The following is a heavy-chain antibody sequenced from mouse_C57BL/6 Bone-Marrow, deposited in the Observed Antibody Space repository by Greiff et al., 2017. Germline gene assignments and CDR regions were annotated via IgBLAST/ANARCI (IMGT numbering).Heavy chain of an antibody. Sequence: EVMLVESGGDLVKPGGSLKLSCAASGFTFSSYGMSWVRQTPDKRLEWVATISSGGSYTYYPDSVKGRFTISRDNAKKTLYLQMSSLKSEDTAMYYCARDYYGSSYLAWFAYWGQGTLVTVSA. CDR2: ISSGGSYT. J-gene: IGHJ3*01. V-gene: IGHV5-6*01. CDR1: GFTFSSYG. CDR3: ARDYYGSSYLAWFAY. D-gene: IGHD1-1*01.